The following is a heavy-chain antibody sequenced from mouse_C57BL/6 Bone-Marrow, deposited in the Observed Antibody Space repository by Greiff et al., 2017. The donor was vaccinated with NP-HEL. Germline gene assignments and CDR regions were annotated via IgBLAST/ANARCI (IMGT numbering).Heavy chain of an antibody. CDR1: GYTFTDYN. Sequence: VQLQQSGPELVKPGASVKIPCKASGYTFTDYNMDWVKQSHGKSLEWIGDINPNNGGTIYNQKFKGKATLTVDKSSSTAYMELRSLTSEDTAVYYCARYYYGSSYGYFDVWSTGTTVTVSS. J-gene: IGHJ1*03. D-gene: IGHD1-1*01. CDR2: INPNNGGT. V-gene: IGHV1-18*01. CDR3: ARYYYGSSYGYFDV.